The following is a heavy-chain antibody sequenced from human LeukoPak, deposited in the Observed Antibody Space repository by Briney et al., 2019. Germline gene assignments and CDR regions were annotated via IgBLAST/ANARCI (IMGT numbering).Heavy chain of an antibody. CDR1: GYTFTDYY. J-gene: IGHJ4*02. CDR3: ARDFQNSIWYDGPGYYFDY. D-gene: IGHD6-13*01. V-gene: IGHV1-2*02. CDR2: IIPTSGGT. Sequence: ASVKVSCKASGYTFTDYYMHWVRQAPGQGLEWMGWIIPTSGGTNYAQKFHGRVTMTRDTSISTAYMELSRLRSDDTAVYYCARDFQNSIWYDGPGYYFDYWGQGTLITVSS.